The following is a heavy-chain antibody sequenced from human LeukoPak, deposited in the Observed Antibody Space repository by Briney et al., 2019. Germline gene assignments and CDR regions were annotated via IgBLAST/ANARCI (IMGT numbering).Heavy chain of an antibody. CDR2: IKPDGTAR. J-gene: IGHJ4*02. CDR3: ARVRYGNYFDY. CDR1: GFTFTDSW. D-gene: IGHD3-16*02. Sequence: GGSLRLSCADSGFTFTDSWMSWVRQPPGKGLEWVVNIKPDGTARYYVDSLKGRFTVSRDNAKNSLYLQMSSLRAEDTAVYYCARVRYGNYFDYWGQGTLVTVSS. V-gene: IGHV3-7*04.